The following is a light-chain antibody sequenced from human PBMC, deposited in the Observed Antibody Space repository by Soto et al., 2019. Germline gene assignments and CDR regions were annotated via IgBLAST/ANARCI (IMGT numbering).Light chain of an antibody. V-gene: IGKV4-1*01. CDR1: QGISSY. Sequence: DIQLTQSPSFLSASVGDRVTITCRASQGISSYLAWYQQKPGQPPKLLIYWASTRESGVPDRFSGSGSGTDFTLTINSLQAEDVAVYCCQQYYSTPFTFGPGTKVDIK. CDR3: QQYYSTPFT. CDR2: WAS. J-gene: IGKJ3*01.